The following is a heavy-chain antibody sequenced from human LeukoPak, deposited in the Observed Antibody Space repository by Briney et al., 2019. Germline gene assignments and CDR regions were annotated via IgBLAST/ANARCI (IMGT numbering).Heavy chain of an antibody. CDR2: MNPNSGNT. CDR1: GYTFTSYD. CDR3: ARGSPRFAVYDAFDI. Sequence: ASVKVSCKASGYTFTSYDINWVRQATGQGLEWMGWMNPNSGNTGYAQKFQGRVTITRNTSISTAYLELSSLRSEDTAVYYCARGSPRFAVYDAFDIWGQGTMVTVSS. J-gene: IGHJ3*02. V-gene: IGHV1-8*03. D-gene: IGHD1-14*01.